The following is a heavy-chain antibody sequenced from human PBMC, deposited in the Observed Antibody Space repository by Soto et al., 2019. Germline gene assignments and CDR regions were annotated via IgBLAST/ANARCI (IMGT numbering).Heavy chain of an antibody. CDR1: GDTFTNHV. D-gene: IGHD3-22*01. J-gene: IGHJ4*02. CDR2: IISLFGTP. CDR3: ASDLGSGSDRGEY. V-gene: IGHV1-69*12. Sequence: QVQLVQSGDEVKKPGSSVKVSCKASGDTFTNHVFNWVRQAPGQGLEWMGGIISLFGTPNYSRRFQGRVTITADESTATSYVEVSSLRSDDTAVYYCASDLGSGSDRGEYWGQGTLVTVSS.